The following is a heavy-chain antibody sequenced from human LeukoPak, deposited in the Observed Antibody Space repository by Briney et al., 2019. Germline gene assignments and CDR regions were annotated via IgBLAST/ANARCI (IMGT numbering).Heavy chain of an antibody. CDR2: INAGNGNT. V-gene: IGHV1-3*01. J-gene: IGHJ5*02. D-gene: IGHD2-15*01. CDR1: GYTFTSYA. Sequence: ASVKVSCKASGYTFTSYAMHWVRQAPGQRLEWMGWINAGNGNTKYSQKFQGRVTITRDTSASTAYMELSSLRSEDTAVYYCARGEDIVVVVAATDWFDPWGQGTLVTVSS. CDR3: ARGEDIVVVVAATDWFDP.